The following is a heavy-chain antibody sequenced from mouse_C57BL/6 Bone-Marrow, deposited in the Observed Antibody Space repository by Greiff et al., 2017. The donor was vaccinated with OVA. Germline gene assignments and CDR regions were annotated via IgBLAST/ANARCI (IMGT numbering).Heavy chain of an antibody. V-gene: IGHV1-4*01. J-gene: IGHJ3*01. Sequence: QVQLQQSGADLARPGASVKMSCKASGYTFTSYTMHWVKQRPGQGLEWIGYINPSSGYTKYNQKFKDKATLTADKSSSTAYMQLSSLTSEDSAVYYCARSTTAEGGFAYWGQGTLVTVSA. CDR1: GYTFTSYT. CDR2: INPSSGYT. CDR3: ARSTTAEGGFAY. D-gene: IGHD1-2*01.